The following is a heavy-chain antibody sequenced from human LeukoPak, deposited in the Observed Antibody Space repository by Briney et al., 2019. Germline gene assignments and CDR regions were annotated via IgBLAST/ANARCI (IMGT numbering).Heavy chain of an antibody. CDR2: ISGSSGTI. Sequence: PGGSLRLSCVASGFTFSTYSMNWVRQAPGEGLEWLSYISGSSGTIYYADSVKGRFTVSRDNAKNSLYLQMNSLRDDDTAVYYCARDSVIGIGGYWRQGTLVTVSS. D-gene: IGHD2-21*01. CDR3: ARDSVIGIGGY. CDR1: GFTFSTYS. V-gene: IGHV3-48*02. J-gene: IGHJ4*02.